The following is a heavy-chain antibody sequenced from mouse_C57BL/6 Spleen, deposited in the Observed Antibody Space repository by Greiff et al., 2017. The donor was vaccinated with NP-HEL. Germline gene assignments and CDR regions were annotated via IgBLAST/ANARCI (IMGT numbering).Heavy chain of an antibody. CDR1: GFTFSSYA. CDR3: TRENYYYGSSSAMDY. V-gene: IGHV5-9-1*02. D-gene: IGHD1-1*01. J-gene: IGHJ4*01. Sequence: EVKLMESGEGLVKPGGSLKLSCAASGFTFSSYAMSWVRQTPEKRLEWVAYISSGGDYIYYADTVKGRFTISRDNARNTLYLQMSSLKSEDTAMYYCTRENYYYGSSSAMDYWGQGTSVTVSS. CDR2: ISSGGDYI.